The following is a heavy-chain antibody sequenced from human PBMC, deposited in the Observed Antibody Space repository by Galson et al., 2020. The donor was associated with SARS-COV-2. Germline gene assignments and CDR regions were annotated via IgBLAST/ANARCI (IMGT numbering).Heavy chain of an antibody. D-gene: IGHD1-20*01. CDR2: VSSSNSII. CDR3: ARDLCNWNDDSLDY. CDR1: GFTFSSYG. Sequence: GGSLRLSCTASGFTFSSYGMNWVRQAPGKGLEWISYVSSSNSIIYNADSVRGRFFTSRENAFNSMYLEMNNLRAEDTAVYYFARDLCNWNDDSLDYGGQGALVTVSS. J-gene: IGHJ4*02. V-gene: IGHV3-48*01.